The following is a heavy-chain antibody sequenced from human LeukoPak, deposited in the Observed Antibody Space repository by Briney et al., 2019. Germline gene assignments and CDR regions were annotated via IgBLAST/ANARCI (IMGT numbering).Heavy chain of an antibody. D-gene: IGHD1-26*01. CDR2: IYYIGST. J-gene: IGHJ4*02. Sequence: PSETLSLTCTVSGDSITSYYWSWIRQPPGKGLEWIGCIYYIGSTNYNPSLESRVTMSVDTSKNQFSLKLTSVTAADTAVYYCARDSYSGSYYYWGQGTLVTVSS. V-gene: IGHV4-59*01. CDR3: ARDSYSGSYYY. CDR1: GDSITSYY.